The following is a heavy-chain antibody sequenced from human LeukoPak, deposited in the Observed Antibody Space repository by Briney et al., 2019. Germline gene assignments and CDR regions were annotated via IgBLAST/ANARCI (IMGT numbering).Heavy chain of an antibody. CDR1: GFTFRSYA. J-gene: IGHJ4*02. Sequence: GGSLRLSCAASGFTFRSYAMSWVRQAPGKGLEWVSDISGSGGSTYYADSVKGRFTISRDNAKNTLYLQMNSLRAEDTAVYYCASGQGIAARLGRFFDYSGEGTLVTVSS. CDR3: ASGQGIAARLGRFFDY. V-gene: IGHV3-23*01. CDR2: ISGSGGST. D-gene: IGHD6-6*01.